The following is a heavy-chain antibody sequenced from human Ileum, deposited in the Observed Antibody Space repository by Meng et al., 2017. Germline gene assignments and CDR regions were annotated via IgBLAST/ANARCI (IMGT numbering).Heavy chain of an antibody. CDR1: GGSVSSNIAA. CDR3: ASGSGSLDY. J-gene: IGHJ4*02. CDR2: TYYRSKWYS. D-gene: IGHD3-3*01. V-gene: IGHV6-1*01. Sequence: QAKRQQSGPGLGKPSQTLSLTCAVSGGSVSSNIAAWNWIRQSPLRGLEWLGRTYYRSKWYSEYAVSVKSRISITPDTSKNQFSLQMNSVTPEDTAVYYCASGSGSLDYWGPGTLVTVSS.